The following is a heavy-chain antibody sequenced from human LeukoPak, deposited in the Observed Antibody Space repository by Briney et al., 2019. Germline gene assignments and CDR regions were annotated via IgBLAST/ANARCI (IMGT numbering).Heavy chain of an antibody. CDR1: GGSISSSSYY. CDR2: IYYSGST. V-gene: IGHV4-39*01. Sequence: PSETLSLTCTVSGGSISSSSYYWGWIRQPPGKGLEWIGSIYYSGSTYYNPSLKSRVTISVDTSKNQFSLKLSSVTAADTAVYYCASISGYSGYVNYYYYYMDVWGKGTTVTISS. D-gene: IGHD5-12*01. CDR3: ASISGYSGYVNYYYYYMDV. J-gene: IGHJ6*03.